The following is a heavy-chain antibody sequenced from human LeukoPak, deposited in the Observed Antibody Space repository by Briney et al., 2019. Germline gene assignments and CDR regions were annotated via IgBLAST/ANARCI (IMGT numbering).Heavy chain of an antibody. V-gene: IGHV3-23*01. J-gene: IGHJ4*02. Sequence: GGSLRLSCAVSGVVFNNYAMSWVRQAPGRGLEWVSVISASGGSTYYADSVKGRFTISRDNSNNRLYLEMNSLRAEDTAVYYCAKHAGTTRQTKDYWGQGTLVTVSS. CDR1: GVVFNNYA. D-gene: IGHD1-1*01. CDR3: AKHAGTTRQTKDY. CDR2: ISASGGST.